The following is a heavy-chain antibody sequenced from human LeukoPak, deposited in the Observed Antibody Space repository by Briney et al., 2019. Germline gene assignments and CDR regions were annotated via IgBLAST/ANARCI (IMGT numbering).Heavy chain of an antibody. CDR3: ARDVWHSSGWYYDY. V-gene: IGHV3-33*01. CDR1: GFTFSPYG. D-gene: IGHD6-19*01. Sequence: PGRSLRLSCAASGFTFSPYGMHWVRQAPGKGLEWVAVIWFDGSNKYYADSVKGRFTISRDNSKNTLYLQMNSLRAEDTAVYYCARDVWHSSGWYYDYWGQGTLVTVSS. J-gene: IGHJ4*02. CDR2: IWFDGSNK.